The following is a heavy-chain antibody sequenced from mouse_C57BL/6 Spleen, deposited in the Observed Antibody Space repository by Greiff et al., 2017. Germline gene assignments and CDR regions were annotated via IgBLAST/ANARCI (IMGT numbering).Heavy chain of an antibody. CDR2: ISSGSSTI. Sequence: EVKLVESGGGLVKPGGSLKLSCAASGFTFSDYGMHWVRQAPEKGLEWVAYISSGSSTIYYADTVKGRFTISSDNAKNTLFLQMTSLRSEDTAMYYCARNGPLRGHYFDYWGQGTTLTVSS. J-gene: IGHJ2*01. CDR1: GFTFSDYG. D-gene: IGHD1-1*01. CDR3: ARNGPLRGHYFDY. V-gene: IGHV5-17*01.